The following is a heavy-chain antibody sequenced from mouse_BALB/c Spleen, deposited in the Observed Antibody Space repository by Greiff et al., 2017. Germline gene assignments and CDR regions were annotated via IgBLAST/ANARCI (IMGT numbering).Heavy chain of an antibody. J-gene: IGHJ4*01. CDR3: ARDPSLYGYAMDY. D-gene: IGHD1-1*02. Sequence: VNVVESGPGLVAPSQSLSITCTVSGFSLTSYGVHWVRQPPGKGLEWLGVIWAGGSTNYNSALMSRLSISKDNSKSQVFLKMNSLQTDDTAMYYCARDPSLYGYAMDYWGQGTSVTVSS. CDR2: IWAGGST. CDR1: GFSLTSYG. V-gene: IGHV2-9*02.